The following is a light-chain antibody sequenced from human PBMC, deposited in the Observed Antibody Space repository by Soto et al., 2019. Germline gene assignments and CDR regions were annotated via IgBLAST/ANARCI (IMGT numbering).Light chain of an antibody. J-gene: IGLJ1*01. CDR2: EVS. V-gene: IGLV2-14*01. CDR3: TSYTSSRTLHV. CDR1: SSGVGGYNY. Sequence: QSVLTQPASVSGSPGQSITISCTGTSSGVGGYNYVSWYQQHPGKAPKLMIYEVSNRPSGVSNRFSGSKSGNTASLTISGLQAEDEADYYCTSYTSSRTLHVFGTGTKLTVL.